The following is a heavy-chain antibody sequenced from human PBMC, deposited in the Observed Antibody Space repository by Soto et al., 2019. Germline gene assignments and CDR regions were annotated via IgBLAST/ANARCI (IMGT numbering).Heavy chain of an antibody. V-gene: IGHV3-30-3*01. CDR1: GFTFSSYA. J-gene: IGHJ5*02. CDR2: ISYDGSNK. Sequence: GSLRLSCAASGFTFSSYAMHWVRQAPGKGLEWVAVISYDGSNKYYADSVKGRFTISRDNSKNTLYLQMNSLRAEDTAVYSCARADTPRPDYGEYFWFDPWGQGTLVTVSS. CDR3: ARADTPRPDYGEYFWFDP. D-gene: IGHD4-17*01.